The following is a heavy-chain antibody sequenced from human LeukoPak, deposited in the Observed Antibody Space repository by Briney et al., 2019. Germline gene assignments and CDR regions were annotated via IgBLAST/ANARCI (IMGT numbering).Heavy chain of an antibody. J-gene: IGHJ4*02. D-gene: IGHD3-9*01. CDR1: GGSISRTGYY. V-gene: IGHV4-31*03. CDR3: ARGAEDVLTGDDDFYFDN. CDR2: IYYSGNS. Sequence: SSETLSLTCSVSGGSISRTGYYWTWIRQHPVKGLEWIGYIYYSGNSYYRPSLSSRATISIDTSQNHFSLKLTSVTAADTAVYFCARGAEDVLTGDDDFYFDNWGQGSLVTVSS.